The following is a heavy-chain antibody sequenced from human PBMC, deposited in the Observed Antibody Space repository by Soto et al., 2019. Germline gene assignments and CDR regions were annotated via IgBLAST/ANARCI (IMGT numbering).Heavy chain of an antibody. V-gene: IGHV4-39*01. CDR1: GGSISSSSYY. CDR3: ARHLTYCSAGSCYSDFPYYGMDV. J-gene: IGHJ6*02. Sequence: PSETLSLTCTLTGGSISSSSYYWGWIPQPPGKGLEWIGSIFYSGSTYYNPSLKSRVTISVDTSKNQFSLKLSSVTAADTAVYYCARHLTYCSAGSCYSDFPYYGMDVWGQGTTVS. D-gene: IGHD2-15*01. CDR2: IFYSGST.